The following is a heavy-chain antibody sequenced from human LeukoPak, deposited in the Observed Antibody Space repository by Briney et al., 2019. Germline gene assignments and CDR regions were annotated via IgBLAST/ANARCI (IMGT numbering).Heavy chain of an antibody. D-gene: IGHD7-27*01. J-gene: IGHJ4*02. CDR1: GGSISSYY. CDR3: ARTGEETPYFDY. Sequence: SETLSLTCTVSGGSISSYYWSWIRQPPGKGLEWIGYIYYSGSTNYNPSLKSRVTISVDTSKNQFFLKLSSVTAADTAVYYCARTGEETPYFDYWGQGTLVTVSS. V-gene: IGHV4-59*01. CDR2: IYYSGST.